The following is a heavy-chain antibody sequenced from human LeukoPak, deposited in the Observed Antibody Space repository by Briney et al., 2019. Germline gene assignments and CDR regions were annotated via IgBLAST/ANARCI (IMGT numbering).Heavy chain of an antibody. CDR3: ARSGSESDY. D-gene: IGHD1-26*01. J-gene: IGHJ4*02. CDR2: IKEDGSQK. Sequence: PGGSLRLSCAASGFTFSSYWMTWVRQAPGKGLEWVANIKEDGSQKNYVDSVKGRFTISRDNAKNSLYLQMNSLRAEDTAVYYCARSGSESDYCGQGVLVTVSS. V-gene: IGHV3-7*01. CDR1: GFTFSSYW.